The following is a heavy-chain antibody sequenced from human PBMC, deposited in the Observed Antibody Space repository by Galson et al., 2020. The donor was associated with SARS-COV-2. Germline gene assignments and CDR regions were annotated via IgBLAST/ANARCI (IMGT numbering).Heavy chain of an antibody. CDR2: IYTSGST. Sequence: SETLSLTCTVSGGSISSGSYYWSWIRQPAGKGLEWIGRIYTSGSTNYNPSLKSRVTISVDTSKNQFSLKLSSVTAADTAMYYCARTTYYYDSSGYRVFDYWGQGTLVTVSS. CDR3: ARTTYYYDSSGYRVFDY. V-gene: IGHV4-61*02. CDR1: GGSISSGSYY. D-gene: IGHD3-22*01. J-gene: IGHJ4*02.